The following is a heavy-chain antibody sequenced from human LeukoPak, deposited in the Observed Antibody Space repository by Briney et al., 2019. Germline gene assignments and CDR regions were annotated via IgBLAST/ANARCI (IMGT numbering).Heavy chain of an antibody. Sequence: GGSLRLSCAASRFTFSTYGMHWVRQAPGEGLEWVAYIRHDESRTFYADSVKGRFTISRDNSKNTVYLQMNSLGAEDTAHDYCATAVIPSAYQGTYYMDVWGKGTTVTVSS. J-gene: IGHJ6*03. V-gene: IGHV3-30*02. CDR2: IRHDESRT. CDR3: ATAVIPSAYQGTYYMDV. CDR1: RFTFSTYG. D-gene: IGHD3-16*01.